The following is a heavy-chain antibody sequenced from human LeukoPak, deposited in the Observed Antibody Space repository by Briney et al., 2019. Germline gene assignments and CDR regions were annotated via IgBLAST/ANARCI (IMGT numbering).Heavy chain of an antibody. J-gene: IGHJ4*02. V-gene: IGHV3-23*01. D-gene: IGHD5-12*01. CDR3: AKAMDIVATIFD. Sequence: GGSLRLSCAASGFTFSSYAMGWVRQAPGKGLEWVSAISGSGGSTYYADSVKGRFTISRDNSKNTLYLQTNSLRAEDTAVYYCAKAMDIVATIFDWGQGTLVTVSS. CDR2: ISGSGGST. CDR1: GFTFSSYA.